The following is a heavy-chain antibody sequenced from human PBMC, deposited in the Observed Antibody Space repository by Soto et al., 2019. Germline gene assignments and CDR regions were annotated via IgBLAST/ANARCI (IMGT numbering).Heavy chain of an antibody. CDR3: AREARGGGYFDY. J-gene: IGHJ4*02. Sequence: GGSLRLSGAASGFTFSSYDMNCVRQAPGKGLEWVSYISRSTNVIYNTDSVKGRITISRDNAKNSLYLQMNSLRAEDTAVYYCAREARGGGYFDYWGPGTPVTVS. D-gene: IGHD2-15*01. V-gene: IGHV3-48*03. CDR1: GFTFSSYD. CDR2: ISRSTNVI.